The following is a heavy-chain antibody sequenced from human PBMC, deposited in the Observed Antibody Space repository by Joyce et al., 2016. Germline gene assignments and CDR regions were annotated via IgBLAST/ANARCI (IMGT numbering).Heavy chain of an antibody. Sequence: EVHLVESGGGLVQPGGSLRLSCAASGFTFNNYSMNWVREAPGKVLEWVSYSSGSSNTIYYADSVKGRFTISRDNAKNSLYLQMNSLRAEDTAVYYCARSVAINGDYYYYRGMDVWGQGTTVTVSS. J-gene: IGHJ6*02. D-gene: IGHD7-27*01. CDR2: SSGSSNTI. CDR3: ARSVAINGDYYYYRGMDV. CDR1: GFTFNNYS. V-gene: IGHV3-48*01.